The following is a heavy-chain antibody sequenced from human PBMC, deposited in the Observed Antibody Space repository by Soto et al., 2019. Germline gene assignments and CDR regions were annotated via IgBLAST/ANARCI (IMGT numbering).Heavy chain of an antibody. Sequence: VQLVQSGAELKKPGASVKISCKASGYTFNVYYMHWVRQAPGQGLEWMGLINPIGGSTNYAQKFQGRGTMTSDTSAATVYMELSSLTSDDTAVYYCARIYDLTGNAWFDPCGQGTLVTVSS. V-gene: IGHV1-46*02. CDR2: INPIGGST. J-gene: IGHJ5*02. CDR3: ARIYDLTGNAWFDP. D-gene: IGHD3-9*01. CDR1: GYTFNVYY.